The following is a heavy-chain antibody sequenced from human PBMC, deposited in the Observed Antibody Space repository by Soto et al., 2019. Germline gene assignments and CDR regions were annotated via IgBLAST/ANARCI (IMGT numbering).Heavy chain of an antibody. CDR1: GYTFITYG. J-gene: IGHJ4*02. CDR3: ARGPTDYYDNSANYFLDF. D-gene: IGHD3-22*01. CDR2: ISTYNGNT. V-gene: IGHV1-18*01. Sequence: QVQLVQSGAEVKKPGASVKVSCKASGYTFITYGVSWVRQAPGQGLDWLGWISTYNGNTRYEERLQGRVTMTTDTTTNTAYMELRNLRSDDKAVYYCARGPTDYYDNSANYFLDFWGQGTMVTVSS.